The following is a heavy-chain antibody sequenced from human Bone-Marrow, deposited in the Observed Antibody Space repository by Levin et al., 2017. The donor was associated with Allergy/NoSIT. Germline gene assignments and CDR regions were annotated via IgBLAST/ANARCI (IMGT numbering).Heavy chain of an antibody. CDR3: ARDWGAVGGVLWYFDL. CDR1: GFTFSSYG. CDR2: IWYDGSNK. V-gene: IGHV3-33*01. J-gene: IGHJ2*01. Sequence: PGGSLRLSCAASGFTFSSYGMHWVRQAPGKGLEWVAVIWYDGSNKYYADSVKGRFTISRDNSKNTLYLQMNSLRAEDTAVYYCARDWGAVGGVLWYFDLWGRGTLVTVSS. D-gene: IGHD3-16*01.